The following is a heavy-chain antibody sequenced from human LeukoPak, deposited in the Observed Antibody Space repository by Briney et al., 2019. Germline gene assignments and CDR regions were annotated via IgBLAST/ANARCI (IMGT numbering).Heavy chain of an antibody. D-gene: IGHD1-26*01. V-gene: IGHV4-34*01. CDR2: INHSGST. Sequence: SETLSLTCAVYGVSFSGYYWSWIRQPPGKGLEWIGEINHSGSTNYNPSLKSRVTISVDTSKNQFSLKLSSVTAADTAVYYCARLGGSYSDYWGQGTLVTVSS. CDR3: ARLGGSYSDY. J-gene: IGHJ4*02. CDR1: GVSFSGYY.